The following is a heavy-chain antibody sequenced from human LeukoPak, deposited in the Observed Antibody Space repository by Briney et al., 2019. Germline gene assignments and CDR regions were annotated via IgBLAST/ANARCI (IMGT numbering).Heavy chain of an antibody. CDR1: GGSFSGYY. Sequence: PSETLSLTCAVYGGSFSGYYWSWIRQPPGKGLEWIGEINHSGSTNYNPSLKSRVTISVDTSKNQFSLKLSSVTAADTAVYYCARGGLTGYYFPLDYWGQGTLVTVSS. CDR3: ARGGLTGYYFPLDY. J-gene: IGHJ4*02. V-gene: IGHV4-34*01. CDR2: INHSGST. D-gene: IGHD3-9*01.